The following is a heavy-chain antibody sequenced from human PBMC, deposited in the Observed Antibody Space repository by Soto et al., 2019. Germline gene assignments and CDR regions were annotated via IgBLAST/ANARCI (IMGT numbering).Heavy chain of an antibody. V-gene: IGHV1-18*01. J-gene: IGHJ6*02. Sequence: QVQLVQSGAEVKKPGASVKVSCKASGYTFTSYGISWVRQAPGQGLEWMGWISADNGNTNYAQKLQGRVTMTTDTSTSTAYMELRSLRSDDTAVYYCARDPKTYYYDSYYGMDVWGQGTTVTVSS. CDR1: GYTFTSYG. D-gene: IGHD3-22*01. CDR3: ARDPKTYYYDSYYGMDV. CDR2: ISADNGNT.